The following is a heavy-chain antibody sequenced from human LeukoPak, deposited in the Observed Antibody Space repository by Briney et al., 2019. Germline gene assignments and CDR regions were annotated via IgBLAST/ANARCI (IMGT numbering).Heavy chain of an antibody. D-gene: IGHD3-10*01. V-gene: IGHV1-2*02. CDR1: GYTFTGYY. CDR2: INPNSDDT. CDR3: VRIYRGPDY. J-gene: IGHJ4*02. Sequence: GASVKVSCKPSGYTFTGYYIQWVRQAPGQGLEWMGWINPNSDDTNYAQKFQGRVTMTRDTSISTVYMELTRLRSDDTAVYYCVRIYRGPDYWGQGTLVTVSS.